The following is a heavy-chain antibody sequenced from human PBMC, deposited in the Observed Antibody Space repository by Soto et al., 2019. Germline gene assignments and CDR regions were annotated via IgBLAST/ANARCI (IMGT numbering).Heavy chain of an antibody. V-gene: IGHV1-69*13. CDR3: ARDHMLRPNYFDY. D-gene: IGHD3-16*01. J-gene: IGHJ4*02. CDR1: GGTFSSYA. Sequence: SVKVSCKASGGTFSSYAISWVRQAPGQGLEWMGGIIPIFGTANYAQKFQGRVTITADESTSTAYMELSSLRSDDTAVYYCARDHMLRPNYFDYWGQGTLVTVSS. CDR2: IIPIFGTA.